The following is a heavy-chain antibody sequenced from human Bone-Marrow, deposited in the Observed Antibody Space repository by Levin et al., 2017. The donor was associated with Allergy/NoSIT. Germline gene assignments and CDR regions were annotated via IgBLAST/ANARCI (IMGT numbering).Heavy chain of an antibody. V-gene: IGHV4-30-4*01. J-gene: IGHJ4*02. CDR1: GGSISSGDYY. CDR2: IYYSGST. Sequence: SETLSLTCTVSGGSISSGDYYWSWIRQPPGKGLEWIGYIYYSGSTYYNPSLKSRVTISVDTSKNQFSLKLSSVTAADTAVYSCASDSGAVAEGLGYYFDYWGQGTLVTVSS. D-gene: IGHD6-19*01. CDR3: ASDSGAVAEGLGYYFDY.